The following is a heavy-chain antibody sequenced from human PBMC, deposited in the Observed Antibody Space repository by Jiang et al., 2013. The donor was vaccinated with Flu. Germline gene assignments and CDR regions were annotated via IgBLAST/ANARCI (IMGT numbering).Heavy chain of an antibody. CDR3: ARGYCSGGSCSEFRP. CDR2: IYYSGST. J-gene: IGHJ5*02. V-gene: IGHV4-59*01. Sequence: SGSGLVKPSETLSLTCTVSGGSISSYYWSWIRQPPGKGLEWIGYIYYSGSTNYNPSLKSRVTISVDTSKNQFSLKLSSVTAADTAVYYCARGYCSGGSCSEFRPWGQGTLVTVS. D-gene: IGHD2-15*01. CDR1: GGSISSYY.